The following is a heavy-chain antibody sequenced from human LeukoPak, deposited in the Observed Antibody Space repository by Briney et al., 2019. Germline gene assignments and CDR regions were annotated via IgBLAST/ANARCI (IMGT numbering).Heavy chain of an antibody. V-gene: IGHV5-51*01. Sequence: KVSCKASGYTFTSYWIGWVRQMPGKGLEWMGIIYPGDSDTRYSPSFQGQVTISADKSISTAYLQWSSLKASDTAMYYCARRYGELWLPHFDYWGQGTLVTVSS. CDR2: IYPGDSDT. D-gene: IGHD5-18*01. CDR1: GYTFTSYW. J-gene: IGHJ4*02. CDR3: ARRYGELWLPHFDY.